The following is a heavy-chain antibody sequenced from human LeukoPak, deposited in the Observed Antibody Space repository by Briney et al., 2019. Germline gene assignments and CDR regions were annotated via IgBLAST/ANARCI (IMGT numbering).Heavy chain of an antibody. J-gene: IGHJ6*02. Sequence: SETLSLTCTVSGGSISSCGYYWSWIRQHPGKGLEWIGYIYNSGSTYYNPSLKSRVTISVDTSKNQLSLKLSSVTAADAAVYYCARGVGTTWSYGMDVWGQGTTVTVSS. CDR1: GGSISSCGYY. V-gene: IGHV4-31*03. CDR3: ARGVGTTWSYGMDV. D-gene: IGHD1-1*01. CDR2: IYNSGST.